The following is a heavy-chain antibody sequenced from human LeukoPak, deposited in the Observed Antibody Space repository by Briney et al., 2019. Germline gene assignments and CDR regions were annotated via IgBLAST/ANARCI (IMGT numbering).Heavy chain of an antibody. V-gene: IGHV1-24*01. Sequence: ASVKVSCKVSGYTLTELSMHWVRQAPGKGREWMGGFDPEDGETIYAQKFQGRVTMTEDTSTDTAYMELSSLRSEDTAVYYCATDLMIVATTPNQYFDYWGQGTLVTVSS. CDR1: GYTLTELS. J-gene: IGHJ4*02. CDR3: ATDLMIVATTPNQYFDY. CDR2: FDPEDGET. D-gene: IGHD5-12*01.